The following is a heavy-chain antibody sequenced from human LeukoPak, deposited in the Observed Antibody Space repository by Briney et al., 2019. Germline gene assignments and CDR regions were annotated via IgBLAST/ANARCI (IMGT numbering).Heavy chain of an antibody. D-gene: IGHD6-13*01. CDR1: SGSISSYY. J-gene: IGHJ4*02. CDR2: IYYSGST. Sequence: SETLSLTCTVSSGSISSYYWSWIRQPPGKGLEWIGYIYYSGSTDYNPSLKSRVTISLDTSKNQFSLKLNSMTAADTAVYFCAGGPYSSTCNYWGQGTLVTVSS. V-gene: IGHV4-59*06. CDR3: AGGPYSSTCNY.